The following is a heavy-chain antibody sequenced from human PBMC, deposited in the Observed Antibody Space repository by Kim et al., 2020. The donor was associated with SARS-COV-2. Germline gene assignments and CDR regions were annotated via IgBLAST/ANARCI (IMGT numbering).Heavy chain of an antibody. CDR1: GYTFTGYY. D-gene: IGHD6-6*01. V-gene: IGHV1-2*02. Sequence: ASVKVSCKASGYTFTGYYMHWVRQAPGQGLEWMGWINPNSGGTNYAQKFQGRGTMTRDTSISTAYMELSRLRSDDTAVYYCARAPTVMAARPHFDYWGQGTLVTVSS. CDR2: INPNSGGT. J-gene: IGHJ4*02. CDR3: ARAPTVMAARPHFDY.